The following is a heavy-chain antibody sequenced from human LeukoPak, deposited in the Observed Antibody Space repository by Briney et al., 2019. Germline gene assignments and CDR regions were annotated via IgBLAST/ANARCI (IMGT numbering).Heavy chain of an antibody. CDR1: GGSFSDYD. V-gene: IGHV4-34*01. Sequence: SETLSLTCAVYGGSFSDYDWSWIRQPPGKGLEWIGNIYFRGSTYYNPSLKSRVTISVDTSKNQFSLKLSSVTAADTALYYCARLNSPGWFDPWGQGTLVTVSS. CDR3: ARLNSPGWFDP. CDR2: IYFRGST. D-gene: IGHD4-23*01. J-gene: IGHJ5*02.